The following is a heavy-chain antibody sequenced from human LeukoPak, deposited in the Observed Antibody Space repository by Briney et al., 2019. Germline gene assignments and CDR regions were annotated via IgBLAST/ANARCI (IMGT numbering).Heavy chain of an antibody. CDR2: ISGSGGST. J-gene: IGHJ4*02. Sequence: GGSLRFSCAASGFTFSSYAMSWVRQAPGKGLEWVSAISGSGGSTYYADSVKGRFTISRDNSKNTLYLQMNGLRAEDTAVYYCAEGDVLLWFGELPEDYWGQGTLVTVSS. V-gene: IGHV3-23*01. CDR3: AEGDVLLWFGELPEDY. D-gene: IGHD3-10*01. CDR1: GFTFSSYA.